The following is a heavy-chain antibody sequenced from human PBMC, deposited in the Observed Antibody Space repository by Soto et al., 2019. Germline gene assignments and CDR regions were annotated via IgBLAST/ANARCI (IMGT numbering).Heavy chain of an antibody. V-gene: IGHV3-48*01. D-gene: IGHD2-2*01. J-gene: IGHJ4*02. CDR1: GFSFSTFS. Sequence: EVQLVQSGGGLVQPGGSLRLSCAASGFSFSTFSMSWVRQAPGKGLEWISHISSSSSTDYADSVKGRFTISRDNARNTLYLQMSSLRAEDTAVYYCARDAMAPLFWGQGTLVIVSS. CDR3: ARDAMAPLF. CDR2: ISSSSST.